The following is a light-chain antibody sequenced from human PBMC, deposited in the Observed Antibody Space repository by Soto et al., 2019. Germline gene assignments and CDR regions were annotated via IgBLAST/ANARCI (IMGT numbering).Light chain of an antibody. J-gene: IGLJ1*01. CDR1: ISDVGGYNY. V-gene: IGLV2-14*01. CDR2: EVS. CDR3: DSYTSSRAYV. Sequence: QSALTQPASVSGSPGQSITISCTGTISDVGGYNYVSWYQQQSGKAPKLIIHEVSNRPSGVSNRFSGSKSGNTASLTISGLQAEDEADYYCDSYTSSRAYVFGIGTKLTVL.